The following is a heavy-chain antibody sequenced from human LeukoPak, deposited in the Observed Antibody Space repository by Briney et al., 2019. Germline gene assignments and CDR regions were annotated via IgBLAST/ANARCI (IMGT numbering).Heavy chain of an antibody. Sequence: ASVKVSCKASGYTFTSYDINWVRQATGQGLEWMGWMNPNSGNTGYAQKFQGRVTITRNTSISTAYMELSSLRSEDTAVYYCARSHRLDSGSYYTPSDYWGQGTLVTVSS. J-gene: IGHJ4*02. V-gene: IGHV1-8*03. CDR2: MNPNSGNT. CDR3: ARSHRLDSGSYYTPSDY. D-gene: IGHD1-26*01. CDR1: GYTFTSYD.